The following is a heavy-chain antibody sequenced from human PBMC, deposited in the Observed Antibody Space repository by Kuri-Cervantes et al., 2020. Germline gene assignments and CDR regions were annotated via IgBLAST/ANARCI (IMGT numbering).Heavy chain of an antibody. CDR3: ARGIGYCTGGVCRHVDAFDI. J-gene: IGHJ3*02. CDR1: GYTFTSYA. CDR2: INAGNGNT. D-gene: IGHD2-8*02. V-gene: IGHV1-3*01. Sequence: ASVKVSCKASGYTFTSYAMHWVRQAPGQRLEWMGWINAGNGNTKYSQKFQGRVTITRNTSISTAYMELSSLRSEDTAVYYCARGIGYCTGGVCRHVDAFDIWGQGTMVTVSS.